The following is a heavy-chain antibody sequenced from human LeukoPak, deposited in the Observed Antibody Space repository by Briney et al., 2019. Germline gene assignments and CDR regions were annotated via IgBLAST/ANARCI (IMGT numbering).Heavy chain of an antibody. D-gene: IGHD6-19*01. CDR2: IYYSGTT. Sequence: SSETLSLTCTVSGGSISSLTYYWGRIRQPPGQGLEWSASIYYSGTTYYSPSLKSRVTISVNRSNNQFSLRLSSVTAADTAVYFCAGYSSGWSSGGGYWGQGTLVTVSS. CDR3: AGYSSGWSSGGGY. J-gene: IGHJ4*02. V-gene: IGHV4-39*01. CDR1: GGSISSLTYY.